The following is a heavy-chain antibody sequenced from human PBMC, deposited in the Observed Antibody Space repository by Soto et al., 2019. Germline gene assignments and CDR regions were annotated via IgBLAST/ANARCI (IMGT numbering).Heavy chain of an antibody. CDR3: AKRGGGVWTNQIFDY. CDR2: IYYSGGT. Sequence: SETLSLTCTVSGGSISSGGFYWSWIRQHPGKGLEWIGYIYYSGGTYYNPSLKSRVTISVDTSKNQFSLKLTSVTAADTAVYYCAKRGGGVWTNQIFDYWGQGTLVTVSS. D-gene: IGHD2-8*01. V-gene: IGHV4-31*03. J-gene: IGHJ4*02. CDR1: GGSISSGGFY.